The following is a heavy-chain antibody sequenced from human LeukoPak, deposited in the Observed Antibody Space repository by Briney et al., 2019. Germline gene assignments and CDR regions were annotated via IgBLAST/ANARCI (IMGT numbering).Heavy chain of an antibody. CDR2: IYSGGST. Sequence: GGSLRLSCAASGFTVSSNYMSWVRQAPGKGLEWVSVIYSGGSTYYADSVKGRFTISRDNSKNTLYLQMNSMRAEDTAVYSWARGKQYSTGWYYFDYWGQGTLVTVSS. V-gene: IGHV3-66*01. D-gene: IGHD6-19*01. J-gene: IGHJ4*02. CDR1: GFTVSSNY. CDR3: ARGKQYSTGWYYFDY.